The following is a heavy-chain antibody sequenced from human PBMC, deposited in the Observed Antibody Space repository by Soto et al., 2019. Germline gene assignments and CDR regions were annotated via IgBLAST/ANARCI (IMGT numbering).Heavy chain of an antibody. CDR3: ARAREYYDTEFDP. J-gene: IGHJ5*02. CDR1: GDSISNGRYY. D-gene: IGHD3-22*01. CDR2: VSYSGRP. Sequence: QVQLQESGPGLVKPSQTLSLTCTVSGDSISNGRYYWSWIRQHPGKALEWIGYVSYSGRPYYNPSLKSLLTISLDTSQNQFALKLSCVTAADTAIYYCARAREYYDTEFDPWGQGALVSVSS. V-gene: IGHV4-31*01.